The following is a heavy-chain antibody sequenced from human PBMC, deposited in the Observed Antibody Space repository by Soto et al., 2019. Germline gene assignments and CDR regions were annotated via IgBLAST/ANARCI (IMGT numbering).Heavy chain of an antibody. V-gene: IGHV3-30-3*01. Sequence: QLQLVESGGGVVQPEKSLRLSCEASGFTFSAFDMHWVRQSPGKGLERVATSSYDGDTKYYANSVKGRFTISRYNSRNTLDLHMNRLRVEETAMYYCTRDWSSVIGTPFDLWGQGTMVVVSS. CDR2: SSYDGDTK. CDR1: GFTFSAFD. D-gene: IGHD2-21*01. J-gene: IGHJ3*01. CDR3: TRDWSSVIGTPFDL.